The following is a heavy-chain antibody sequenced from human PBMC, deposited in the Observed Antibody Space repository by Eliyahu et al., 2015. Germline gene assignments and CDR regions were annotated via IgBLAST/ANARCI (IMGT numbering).Heavy chain of an antibody. CDR3: AHIGNPNWFDP. D-gene: IGHD4-23*01. Sequence: QITLKESGPTLVKPTQTLTLTXTFXXFSLSTSGVGXGWIRQPPGKALEWLALIYWADDKRYSPSLKSRLTITKDTSKNQVVLTMTNMDPVDTATYYCAHIGNPNWFDPWGQGTLVTVSS. CDR1: XFSLSTSGVG. J-gene: IGHJ5*02. CDR2: IYWADDK. V-gene: IGHV2-5*02.